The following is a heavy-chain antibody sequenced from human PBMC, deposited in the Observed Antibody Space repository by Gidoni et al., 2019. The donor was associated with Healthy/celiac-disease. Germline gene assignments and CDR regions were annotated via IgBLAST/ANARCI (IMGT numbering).Heavy chain of an antibody. Sequence: EVQLVESGGGLVQPGGSLRLSCAASGFTFSSYEMNWVRQAPGKGLEWVSYISSSGSTIYYADSVKGRFTISRDNAKNSLYLQMNSLRAEDTAVYYCASDDSSGYYEDAFDIWGQGTMVTVSS. V-gene: IGHV3-48*03. CDR3: ASDDSSGYYEDAFDI. CDR2: ISSSGSTI. CDR1: GFTFSSYE. D-gene: IGHD3-22*01. J-gene: IGHJ3*02.